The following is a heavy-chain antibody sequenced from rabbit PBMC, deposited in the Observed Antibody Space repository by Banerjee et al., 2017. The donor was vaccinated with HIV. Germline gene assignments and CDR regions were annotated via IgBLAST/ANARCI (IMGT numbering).Heavy chain of an antibody. V-gene: IGHV1S40*01. CDR1: GFSFSSNYY. CDR3: ARHSYGMDL. CDR2: IYAGSSGST. Sequence: QSLEESGGDLVKPGASLTLTCTASGFSFSSNYYMCWVRQAPGKGLEWIACIYAGSSGSTYYASWAKGRFTISKTSSTTVTLQMTSLTAADTATYFCARHSYGMDLWGPGTLVTVS. J-gene: IGHJ6*01.